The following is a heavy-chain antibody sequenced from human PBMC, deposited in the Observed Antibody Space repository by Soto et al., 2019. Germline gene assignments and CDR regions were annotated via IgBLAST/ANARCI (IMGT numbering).Heavy chain of an antibody. CDR2: IKEDGSEK. V-gene: IGHV3-7*03. J-gene: IGHJ4*02. CDR1: GFTLSSFW. CDR3: ASYRTMGC. Sequence: EVQLVESGGGLVQPGGSLRLSCAASGFTLSSFWMSWVRQAPGKGLEWVASIKEDGSEKTYVDSEKGRFSISRDTAKNALYLQMNSLRAEDAAVYYCASYRTMGCWGQGTPVTVSS. D-gene: IGHD1-26*01.